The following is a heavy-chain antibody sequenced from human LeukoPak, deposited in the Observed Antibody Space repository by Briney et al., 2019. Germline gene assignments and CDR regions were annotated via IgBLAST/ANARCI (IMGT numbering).Heavy chain of an antibody. J-gene: IGHJ6*03. CDR1: GFTFSSYA. D-gene: IGHD4-17*01. Sequence: PGGSLRLSCAASGFTFSSYAMSWVRQAPGKGLEWVSAISGSGVSTYYADSVKGRFTISRDNSKNTLYLQMNSLRAEDTAVYYCAKDTTVTTTAGYYMDVWGKGTTVTVSS. V-gene: IGHV3-23*01. CDR3: AKDTTVTTTAGYYMDV. CDR2: ISGSGVST.